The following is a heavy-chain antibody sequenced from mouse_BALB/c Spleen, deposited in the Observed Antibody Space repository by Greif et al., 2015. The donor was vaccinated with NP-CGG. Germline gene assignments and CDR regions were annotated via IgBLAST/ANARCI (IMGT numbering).Heavy chain of an antibody. D-gene: IGHD1-1*01. CDR3: ARSNFATPPTWFAY. J-gene: IGHJ3*01. CDR2: INPNNGDT. Sequence: EVKLMESGPELVKPGVSVKMSCKASGYTFTDYYMKWGKQSHGKSLEWIGDINPNNGDTFYNQKFKGKATLTVDKSSSTAYMQLNSLTSEDSAVYYCARSNFATPPTWFAYWGQGTLVTVSA. CDR1: GYTFTDYY. V-gene: IGHV1-26*01.